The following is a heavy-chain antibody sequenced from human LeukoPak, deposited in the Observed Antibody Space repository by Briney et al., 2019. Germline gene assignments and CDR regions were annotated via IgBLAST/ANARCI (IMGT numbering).Heavy chain of an antibody. CDR3: ARQGTAEIDF. Sequence: AESLLISCKGSGYSFTSYWIGWVRQMPGKGLEWMGIIYPSDSNTRYSPSLQGQVTISVDKSISTAYLQWSSPKASDTAMYYWARQGTAEIDFWGQGTLFTVSP. D-gene: IGHD2-8*02. CDR1: GYSFTSYW. CDR2: IYPSDSNT. V-gene: IGHV5-51*01. J-gene: IGHJ4*02.